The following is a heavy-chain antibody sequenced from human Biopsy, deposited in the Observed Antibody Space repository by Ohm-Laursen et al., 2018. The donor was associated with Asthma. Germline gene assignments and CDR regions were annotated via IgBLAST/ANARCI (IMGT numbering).Heavy chain of an antibody. J-gene: IGHJ4*01. CDR2: ISWNSGNI. CDR1: GFSFDDCA. CDR3: AKSADYYDSTDYLDF. D-gene: IGHD3-22*01. Sequence: SLRLSCAASGFSFDDCAMHWVWQAPGKGLEWVSSISWNSGNIDYAVSVKGRFTISRDNAKNSLYLQMQSLRPEDTAFYYCAKSADYYDSTDYLDFWGRGTLVTVSS. V-gene: IGHV3-9*01.